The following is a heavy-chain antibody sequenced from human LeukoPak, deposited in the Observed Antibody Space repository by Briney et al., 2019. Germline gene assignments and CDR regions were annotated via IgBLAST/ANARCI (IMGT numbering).Heavy chain of an antibody. V-gene: IGHV5-51*01. CDR1: GYSFTSYW. CDR2: IYPGDSDT. J-gene: IGHJ4*02. Sequence: GESLKISCKGSGYSFTSYWIGWVRQMSGKGLEWMGIIYPGDSDTRYSPSFQGQVPISADKSISTAYLQWTSLRAEDPAVYYCAKSYGMVATNTFDYWGQGTLVTVSS. CDR3: AKSYGMVATNTFDY. D-gene: IGHD5-12*01.